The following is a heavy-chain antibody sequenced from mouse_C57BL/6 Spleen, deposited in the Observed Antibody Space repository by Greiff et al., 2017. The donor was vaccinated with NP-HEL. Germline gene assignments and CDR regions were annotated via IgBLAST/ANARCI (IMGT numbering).Heavy chain of an antibody. D-gene: IGHD2-4*01. J-gene: IGHJ2*01. V-gene: IGHV5-17*01. CDR1: GFTFSDYG. Sequence: EVKLVESGGGLVKPGGSLKLSCAASGFTFSDYGMHWVRQAPEKGLEWVAYISSGSSTIYYADTVKGRFTISRDNAKNTLFLQMTSLRSEDTAMYYCAKAIYYDYDSYLDYWGQGTTLTVSS. CDR3: AKAIYYDYDSYLDY. CDR2: ISSGSSTI.